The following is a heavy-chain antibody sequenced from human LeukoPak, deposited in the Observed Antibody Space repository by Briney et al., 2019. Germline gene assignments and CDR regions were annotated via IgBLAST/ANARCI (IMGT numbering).Heavy chain of an antibody. Sequence: PGGSLRLSCAASGFTFSSYAMSWVRQAPGKGLEWVAVISYDGSNKYHADSVKGRFTISRDNSKNTLYLQMNSLRAEDTAVYYCARDEFLDYWGQGTLVTVSS. CDR1: GFTFSSYA. CDR2: ISYDGSNK. CDR3: ARDEFLDY. V-gene: IGHV3-30-3*01. J-gene: IGHJ4*02.